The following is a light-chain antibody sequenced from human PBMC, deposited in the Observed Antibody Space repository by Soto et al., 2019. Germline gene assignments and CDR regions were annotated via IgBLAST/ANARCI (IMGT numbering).Light chain of an antibody. J-gene: IGLJ3*02. V-gene: IGLV1-51*01. Sequence: QSVLTQPPSVSAAPGQTVTISCSGSSSNIGNNYVSWYQQLPGTAPKLLIYDNNKRPSGIPDRFSGSKSGTSATLGITGLQTGDEADYYCATWDSSLSAWVFGGGTKLTVL. CDR3: ATWDSSLSAWV. CDR2: DNN. CDR1: SSNIGNNY.